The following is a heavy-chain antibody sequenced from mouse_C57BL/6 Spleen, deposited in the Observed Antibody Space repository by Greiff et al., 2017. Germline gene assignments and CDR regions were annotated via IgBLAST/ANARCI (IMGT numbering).Heavy chain of an antibody. CDR1: GFTFSSYG. V-gene: IGHV5-6*02. Sequence: DVMLVESGGDLVKPGGSLKLSCAASGFTFSSYGMSWVRQTPDKRLEWVATISSGGSYTYYPDSVKGRFTISRDNAKNTLYLQMSSLKSEDTAMYYCASYYGSSYWYFDVWAQGPRSPSPQ. CDR2: ISSGGSYT. CDR3: ASYYGSSYWYFDV. D-gene: IGHD1-1*01. J-gene: IGHJ1*03.